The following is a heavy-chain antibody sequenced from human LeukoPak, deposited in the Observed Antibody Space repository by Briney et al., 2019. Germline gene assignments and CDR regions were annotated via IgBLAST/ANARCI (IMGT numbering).Heavy chain of an antibody. Sequence: SQTLSLTCAISGDSVSSNSVTWNWIRQSPSRGLEWLGRTYYRSTWYNDYAVSERGRITVNPDTSKNQFSLHLNSVTPEDTAVYYCARRLTQYDCFDPWGQGILVTVSS. D-gene: IGHD2-2*01. CDR1: GDSVSSNSVT. CDR3: ARRLTQYDCFDP. J-gene: IGHJ5*02. CDR2: TYYRSTWYN. V-gene: IGHV6-1*01.